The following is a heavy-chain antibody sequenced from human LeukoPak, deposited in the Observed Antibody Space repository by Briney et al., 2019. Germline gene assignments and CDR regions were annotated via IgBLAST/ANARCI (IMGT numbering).Heavy chain of an antibody. CDR1: GFTFSSYA. D-gene: IGHD2-8*01. Sequence: GGSLRLSCAASGFTFSSYAMSWVRQAPGKGLEWVSAISGSGGSTYYADSVEGRFTISRDNSKNTLYLQMNSLRAEDTAVYYCAKDICTNGVCSKFDYWGQGTLVTVSS. CDR3: AKDICTNGVCSKFDY. CDR2: ISGSGGST. J-gene: IGHJ4*02. V-gene: IGHV3-23*01.